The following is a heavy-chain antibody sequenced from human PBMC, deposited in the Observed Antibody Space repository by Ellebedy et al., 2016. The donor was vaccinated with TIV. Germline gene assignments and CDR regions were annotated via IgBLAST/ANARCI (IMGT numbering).Heavy chain of an antibody. CDR1: RFSFRSYW. D-gene: IGHD4-17*01. V-gene: IGHV3-7*01. CDR3: ATDGSYGDYRSPTHAFVM. CDR2: INQDGSDT. Sequence: GGSLRLSCAASRFSFRSYWMTWVRQPPGKGLEWVANINQDGSDTYYVDSVRGRFTIARDNAKNSLYLQMNSLRAEDTSVYYCATDGSYGDYRSPTHAFVMWGQGTMVIVSS. J-gene: IGHJ3*02.